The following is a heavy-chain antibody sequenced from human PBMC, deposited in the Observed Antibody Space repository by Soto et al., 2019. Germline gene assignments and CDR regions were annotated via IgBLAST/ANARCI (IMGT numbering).Heavy chain of an antibody. V-gene: IGHV3-30*18. Sequence: GGSLRLSCAASGFTFSSYGMHWVRQAPGKGLEWVAVISYDGSNKYYADSVKGRFTISRDNSKNTLYLQMNSLRAEDTAVYYCAKNEGYWGQGTLVTVSS. J-gene: IGHJ4*02. CDR3: AKNEGY. D-gene: IGHD1-1*01. CDR1: GFTFSSYG. CDR2: ISYDGSNK.